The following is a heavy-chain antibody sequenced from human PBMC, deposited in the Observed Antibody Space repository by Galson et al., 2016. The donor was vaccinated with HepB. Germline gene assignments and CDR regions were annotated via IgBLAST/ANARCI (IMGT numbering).Heavy chain of an antibody. CDR2: IYTSGST. D-gene: IGHD6-13*01. Sequence: TLSLTCTVSGGSISSGSYYWSWIRQPAGKGLEWIGRIYTSGSTNYNPSLKSRVTISVDTSKNQSSLKLSSVTAADTAVYYCAREGSSWYSDYWGQGTLVTVSS. V-gene: IGHV4-61*02. J-gene: IGHJ4*02. CDR3: AREGSSWYSDY. CDR1: GGSISSGSYY.